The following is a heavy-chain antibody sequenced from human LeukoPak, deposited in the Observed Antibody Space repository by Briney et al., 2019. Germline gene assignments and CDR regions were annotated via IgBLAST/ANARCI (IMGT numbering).Heavy chain of an antibody. CDR3: ASCRTSDTIIPFDY. V-gene: IGHV3-23*01. Sequence: PGGSLRLSCTSSGFTFSNYAMSRVRQAPGKGLEWVSTISGRGGSTYYADSVKGRFTISRDNSENTLYLQMNSLRAEDTAIYYCASCRTSDTIIPFDYWGQGTLVTVSS. CDR1: GFTFSNYA. CDR2: ISGRGGST. D-gene: IGHD5-18*01. J-gene: IGHJ4*02.